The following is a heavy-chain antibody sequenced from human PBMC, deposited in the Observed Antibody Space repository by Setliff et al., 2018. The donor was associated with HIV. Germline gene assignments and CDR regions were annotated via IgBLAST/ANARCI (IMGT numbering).Heavy chain of an antibody. CDR3: ARRTLITGYDY. D-gene: IGHD3-16*01. CDR2: INHSGST. Sequence: PSETLSLTCAVFGGSFSGYYWSWIRQPPGKGLEWIGEINHSGSTDYNPSLKSRLTISVDTSKNQFSLKLSSVTAADTAVYYCARRTLITGYDYWGQGTLVTVSS. CDR1: GGSFSGYY. J-gene: IGHJ4*02. V-gene: IGHV4-34*01.